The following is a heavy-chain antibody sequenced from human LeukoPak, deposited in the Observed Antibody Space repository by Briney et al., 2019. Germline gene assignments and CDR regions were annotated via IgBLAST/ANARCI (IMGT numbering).Heavy chain of an antibody. D-gene: IGHD1-26*01. CDR2: ISYDGSNK. V-gene: IGHV3-30*03. J-gene: IGHJ4*02. CDR3: ARAGGGIVGAPFDY. Sequence: GGSLRLSCAASGFTFSSYGMHWVRQAPGKGLEWVAVISYDGSNKYYADSVKGRFTISRDNSKNTLYLQMNSLRAEDTAVYYCARAGGGIVGAPFDYWGQGTLVTVSS. CDR1: GFTFSSYG.